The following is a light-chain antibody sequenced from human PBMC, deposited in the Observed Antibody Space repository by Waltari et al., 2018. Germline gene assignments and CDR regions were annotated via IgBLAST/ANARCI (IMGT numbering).Light chain of an antibody. CDR2: KVS. CDR3: MQGTHWPYT. Sequence: DAVLTQSPLSLPATLGQPASISCKSSQILVHRGGNTYLNWFQQRPGQSPRRLIYKVSTRDSGVPDRFSGSGSGTDFTLKISRVEAEDFGVYYCMQGTHWPYTFGQGTRLEIK. CDR1: QILVHRGGNTY. V-gene: IGKV2-30*02. J-gene: IGKJ5*01.